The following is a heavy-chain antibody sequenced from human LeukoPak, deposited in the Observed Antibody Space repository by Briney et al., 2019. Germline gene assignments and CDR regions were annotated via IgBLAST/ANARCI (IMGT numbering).Heavy chain of an antibody. V-gene: IGHV3-21*01. J-gene: IGHJ4*02. D-gene: IGHD3-22*01. CDR1: GLSLRLYS. CDR2: ISTSSTYI. CDR3: ARDARLSGSSGRRGLVY. Sequence: GGSVTLLCTACGLSLRLYSTDWLPQAPGKALEWVSSISTSSTYIYYADSVKGRFSISRENSKNTLYLQMNSRRAEDTAVYYCARDARLSGSSGRRGLVYWGQGTLVTVSS.